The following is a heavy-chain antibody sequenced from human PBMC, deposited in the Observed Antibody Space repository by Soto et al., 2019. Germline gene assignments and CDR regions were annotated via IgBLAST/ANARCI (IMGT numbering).Heavy chain of an antibody. CDR1: GGSISSYY. CDR3: ARVMKNVGGSSSSYYYYGMDV. V-gene: IGHV4-59*01. D-gene: IGHD6-6*01. CDR2: IYYSGST. J-gene: IGHJ6*02. Sequence: ASETLSLTCTVSGGSISSYYWSWIRQPPGKGLEWIGYIYYSGSTNYNPSLKSRVTISVDTSKNQFSLKLSSVTAADTAVYYCARVMKNVGGSSSSYYYYGMDVWGQGTTVTVS.